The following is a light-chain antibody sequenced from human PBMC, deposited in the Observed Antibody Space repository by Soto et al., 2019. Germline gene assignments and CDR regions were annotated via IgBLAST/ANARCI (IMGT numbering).Light chain of an antibody. CDR1: QSVSLTA. CDR3: QQYRSSPLT. Sequence: IVLTQSPGTLSLSPGERATLSCTASQSVSLTALAWYQHKPGQAPRLLIYGASFRATGIPHRFSGSGAGKDFTLTISSLESKDSAVYYCQQYRSSPLTFGGGTKVEIK. CDR2: GAS. V-gene: IGKV3-20*01. J-gene: IGKJ4*01.